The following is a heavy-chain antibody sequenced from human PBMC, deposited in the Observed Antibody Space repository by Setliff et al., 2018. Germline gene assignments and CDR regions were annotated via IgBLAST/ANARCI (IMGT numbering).Heavy chain of an antibody. D-gene: IGHD3-3*01. V-gene: IGHV1-2*04. CDR3: ARGPRITIFGVVSLSLYGMDV. J-gene: IGHJ6*02. Sequence: ASVKVSCKASGYTFTGNYMHWVRQAPGQGLEWMGWINPNSGGTNYVQKFQGWVTMTRDTSISTAYMELSRLRSDDTAVYYCARGPRITIFGVVSLSLYGMDVWGQGTTVTVSS. CDR2: INPNSGGT. CDR1: GYTFTGNY.